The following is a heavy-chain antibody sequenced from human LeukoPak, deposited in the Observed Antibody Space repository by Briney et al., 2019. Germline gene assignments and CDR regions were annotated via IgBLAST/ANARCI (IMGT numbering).Heavy chain of an antibody. D-gene: IGHD1-1*01. CDR1: GFTFSSYW. V-gene: IGHV3-74*01. CDR3: ARDPGWNDYYYYYYMDV. J-gene: IGHJ6*03. Sequence: QSGGSLRLSCAASGFTFSSYWMHWVRQAPGKGLVWVSRINSDGSSTSYADSVKGRFTISRDNAKNTLYLQMNSLRAEDTAVYYCARDPGWNDYYYYYYMDVWGKGTTVTVSS. CDR2: INSDGSST.